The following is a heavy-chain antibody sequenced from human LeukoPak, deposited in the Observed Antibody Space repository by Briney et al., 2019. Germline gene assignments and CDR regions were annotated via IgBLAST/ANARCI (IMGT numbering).Heavy chain of an antibody. CDR3: ARETEMANLDY. V-gene: IGHV3-7*04. CDR1: GFTFSSYW. CDR2: IKQGGSEK. Sequence: GGAVRLSCTASGFTFSSYWMNWVRQAPGKGLEWVANIKQGGSEKYYVDSVKGRFTISRDNAKKSLYLQMNSLRAEDTAVYYCARETEMANLDYWGQGTLVTVSS. D-gene: IGHD5-24*01. J-gene: IGHJ4*02.